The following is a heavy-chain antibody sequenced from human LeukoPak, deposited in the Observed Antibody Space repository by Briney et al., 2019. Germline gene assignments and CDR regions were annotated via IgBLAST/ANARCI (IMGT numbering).Heavy chain of an antibody. CDR2: IYYSGST. Sequence: PGGSLRLSCAASGFTFSSYAMIWIRQPPGKGLEWIGSIYYSGSTYYNPSLKSRVTISVDTSKNQFSLKLSSVTAADTAVYYCATYSSLQLDYGMDVWGQGTTVTVSS. CDR1: GFTFSSYA. CDR3: ATYSSLQLDYGMDV. J-gene: IGHJ6*02. D-gene: IGHD5-18*01. V-gene: IGHV4-38-2*01.